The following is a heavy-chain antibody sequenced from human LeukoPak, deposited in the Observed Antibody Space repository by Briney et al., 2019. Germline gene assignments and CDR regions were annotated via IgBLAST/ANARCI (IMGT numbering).Heavy chain of an antibody. V-gene: IGHV4-59*08. CDR2: IYYSGST. Sequence: SETLSLTCTVSGGSISSYYWSWIRQPPGKGLEWIGYIYYSGSTNYNPSLKSRVTISVDTSKNQFSLKLSSVTAADTAVYYCARLGRLLNWFDPWGQGTLVTVSS. J-gene: IGHJ5*02. CDR1: GGSISSYY. CDR3: ARLGRLLNWFDP. D-gene: IGHD4-17*01.